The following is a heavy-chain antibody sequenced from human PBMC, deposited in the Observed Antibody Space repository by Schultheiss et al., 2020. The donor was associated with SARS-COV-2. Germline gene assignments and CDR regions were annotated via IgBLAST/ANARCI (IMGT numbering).Heavy chain of an antibody. V-gene: IGHV1-3*01. Sequence: ASVKVSCKASGYTFTSYAMHWVRQAPGQRLEWMGWINAGNGNTKYSQKFQGRVTITRDTSASTAYMELRSLRSDDTAVYYCAGTIDYGDYVGSMDVWGQGTTVTVSS. CDR3: AGTIDYGDYVGSMDV. CDR2: INAGNGNT. D-gene: IGHD4-17*01. CDR1: GYTFTSYA. J-gene: IGHJ6*02.